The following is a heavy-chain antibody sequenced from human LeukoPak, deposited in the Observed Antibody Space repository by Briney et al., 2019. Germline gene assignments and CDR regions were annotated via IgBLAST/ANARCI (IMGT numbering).Heavy chain of an antibody. Sequence: ASVKVSCKASGGTFSSYAISWVRQAPGQGLEWMGGIIPIFGTANYAQKFQGRVTITADKSTSTAYMELSSLRSEDTAVYYCATESGGGVDSSGYYNYWGQGTLVTVSS. J-gene: IGHJ4*02. CDR2: IIPIFGTA. D-gene: IGHD3-22*01. V-gene: IGHV1-69*06. CDR3: ATESGGGVDSSGYYNY. CDR1: GGTFSSYA.